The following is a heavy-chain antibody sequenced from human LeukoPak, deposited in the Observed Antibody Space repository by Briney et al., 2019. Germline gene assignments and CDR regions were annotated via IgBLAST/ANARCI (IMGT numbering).Heavy chain of an antibody. Sequence: ASVKVSCKASGYTFTSYGISWVRQAPGQGLEWMGWISAYNGNTNYAQKLQGRVTMTTDTSTSTAYMELRSLRSDDTAVYYCVRREYYYGSGSYYNSEPYDYWGQGTLVTVSS. D-gene: IGHD3-10*01. V-gene: IGHV1-18*01. CDR1: GYTFTSYG. J-gene: IGHJ4*02. CDR3: VRREYYYGSGSYYNSEPYDY. CDR2: ISAYNGNT.